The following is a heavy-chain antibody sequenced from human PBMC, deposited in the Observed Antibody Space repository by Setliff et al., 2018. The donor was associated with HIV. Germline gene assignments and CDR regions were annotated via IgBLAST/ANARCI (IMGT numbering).Heavy chain of an antibody. CDR3: ARGALSLTMTKLLSFFDS. CDR1: GESFSGYY. Sequence: SETLSLTCAVYGESFSGYYWSWIRQSPGEGLEWLGGINHSGSTNHNPSLKSRVAISVDTSKNQFSLKLTSVTAADTAIYFCARGALSLTMTKLLSFFDSWGQGTQVTVSS. V-gene: IGHV4-34*01. CDR2: INHSGST. J-gene: IGHJ4*02. D-gene: IGHD3-22*01.